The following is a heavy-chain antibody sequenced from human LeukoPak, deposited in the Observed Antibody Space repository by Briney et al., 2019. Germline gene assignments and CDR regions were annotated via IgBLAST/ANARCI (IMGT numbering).Heavy chain of an antibody. D-gene: IGHD3-22*01. CDR1: GGTFSSYA. J-gene: IGHJ5*02. V-gene: IGHV1-69*13. CDR3: ARWAYYDSSGWFDP. CDR2: IIPIFGTA. Sequence: ASVKVSCKASGGTFSSYAISWVRQAPGQGLEWMGGIIPIFGTANYAQKFQGRVTITADESTSTAYMEPSSLRSEDTAVYYCARWAYYDSSGWFDPWGQGTLVTVSS.